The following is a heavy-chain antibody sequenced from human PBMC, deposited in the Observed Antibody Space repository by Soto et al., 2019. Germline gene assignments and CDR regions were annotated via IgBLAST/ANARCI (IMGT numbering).Heavy chain of an antibody. J-gene: IGHJ6*02. V-gene: IGHV3-48*03. CDR1: GFTFSSYD. D-gene: IGHD2-15*01. CDR3: VRGSQKGYYYGMDV. Sequence: GWSLRLACASSGFTFSSYDMNWVRQAPGKGLEWVSYISRSVSTIYYADSVKGRFTISRDNAKNSLYLQMNGLRAEDTAVYYCVRGSQKGYYYGMDVWGQGTTVTVSS. CDR2: ISRSVSTI.